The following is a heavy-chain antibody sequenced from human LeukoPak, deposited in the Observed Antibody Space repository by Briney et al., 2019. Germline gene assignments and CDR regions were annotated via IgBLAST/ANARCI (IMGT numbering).Heavy chain of an antibody. Sequence: GGSLRLSCAASGFTFSSYSMNWLRHAPGKGLEWVSYISSSGSTKYYADSVKGRFTISRDNSKNTLYLQMRSLRPEDMSVYYCARRLLLRNMEKTITYYYYYYMDVWGKGTTVTVSS. CDR1: GFTFSSYS. J-gene: IGHJ6*03. CDR3: ARRLLLRNMEKTITYYYYYYMDV. CDR2: ISSSGSTK. V-gene: IGHV3-48*01. D-gene: IGHD3-3*01.